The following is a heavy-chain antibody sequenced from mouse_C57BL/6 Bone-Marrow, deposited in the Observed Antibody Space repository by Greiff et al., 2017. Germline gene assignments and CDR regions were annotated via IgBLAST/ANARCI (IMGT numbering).Heavy chain of an antibody. Sequence: EVKLMESGGDLVKPGGSLKLSCAASGFTFSSYGMSWVRQTPDKRLEWVATISSGGSYTYYPDSVKGRFTISRDNAKNTLYLQMSSLKSEDTAMYYCARRSYDGYYVWFAYWGQGTLVTVSA. CDR1: GFTFSSYG. V-gene: IGHV5-6*02. CDR2: ISSGGSYT. J-gene: IGHJ3*01. D-gene: IGHD2-3*01. CDR3: ARRSYDGYYVWFAY.